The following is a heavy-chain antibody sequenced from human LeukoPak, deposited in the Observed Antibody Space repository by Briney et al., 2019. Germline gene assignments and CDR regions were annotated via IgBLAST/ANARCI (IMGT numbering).Heavy chain of an antibody. CDR1: GGSISSYY. Sequence: SETLSLTCTVSGGSISSYYWSWIRQPPGKGLEWIGYIYYSGSTNYNPSLKSRVTISVDTSKNQFSLKLSSVTAADTAVYYCARSKTSYYYDSTCFDYWGQGTLVTVSS. D-gene: IGHD3-22*01. J-gene: IGHJ4*02. V-gene: IGHV4-59*08. CDR3: ARSKTSYYYDSTCFDY. CDR2: IYYSGST.